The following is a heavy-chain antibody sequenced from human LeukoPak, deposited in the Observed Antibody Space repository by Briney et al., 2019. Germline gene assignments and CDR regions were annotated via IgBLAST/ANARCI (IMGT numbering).Heavy chain of an antibody. V-gene: IGHV1-69*13. CDR2: IIPIFGTA. J-gene: IGHJ5*02. CDR3: ARETPTAHL. D-gene: IGHD5-18*01. CDR1: GYTFRDFG. Sequence: EASVKVSCKASGYTFRDFGISWVRQAPGQGLEWMGGIIPIFGTANYAQKFQGRVTITADESTSTAYMELSSLRSEDTAVYYCARETPTAHLWGQGTLVTVSS.